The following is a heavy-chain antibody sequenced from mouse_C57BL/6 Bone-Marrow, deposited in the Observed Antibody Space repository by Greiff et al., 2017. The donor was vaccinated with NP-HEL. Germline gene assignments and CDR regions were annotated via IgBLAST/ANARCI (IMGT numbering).Heavy chain of an antibody. J-gene: IGHJ3*01. V-gene: IGHV14-3*01. D-gene: IGHD2-4*01. Sequence: VQLQQSVAELVRPGASVKLSCTASGFNIKNTYMHWVKQRPEQGLEWIGRIDPANGNTKYAPKFQGKATITADTSSNTPYLQLSSLTSEDTAIYYCARADYDGGGWFAYWGQGTLVTVSA. CDR1: GFNIKNTY. CDR3: ARADYDGGGWFAY. CDR2: IDPANGNT.